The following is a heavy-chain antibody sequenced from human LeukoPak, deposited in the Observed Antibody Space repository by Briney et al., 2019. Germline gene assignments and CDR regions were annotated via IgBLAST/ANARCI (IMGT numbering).Heavy chain of an antibody. J-gene: IGHJ5*02. D-gene: IGHD3-9*01. V-gene: IGHV1-18*01. CDR3: ARDDYDILTHMTNWFDP. CDR2: ITPYNRNT. Sequence: GASVKVSCKPSGYAFTTYGITWVRQAPGQGLEWMGWITPYNRNTYYAQKFQGRVTMTTDTSTITAYMELRSLTSDDTAVYYCARDDYDILTHMTNWFDPWGQGTLVTVSS. CDR1: GYAFTTYG.